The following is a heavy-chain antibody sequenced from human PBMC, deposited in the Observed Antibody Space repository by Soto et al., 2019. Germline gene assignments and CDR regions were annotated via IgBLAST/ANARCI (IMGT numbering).Heavy chain of an antibody. CDR2: IYYSGST. CDR3: AREIELYVDTAMANWFDP. D-gene: IGHD5-18*01. CDR1: VGSISSGGYY. Sequence: NPSETLSLTCTVSVGSISSGGYYWSWIRQHPGKGLEWIGYIYYSGSTYYNPSLKSRVTISVDTSKNQFSLKLSSVTAADTAVYYCAREIELYVDTAMANWFDPWGQGTLVTVSS. V-gene: IGHV4-31*03. J-gene: IGHJ5*02.